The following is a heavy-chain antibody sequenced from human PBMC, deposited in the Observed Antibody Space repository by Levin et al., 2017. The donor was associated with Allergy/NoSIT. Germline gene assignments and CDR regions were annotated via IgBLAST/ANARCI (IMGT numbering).Heavy chain of an antibody. CDR3: TRYYYGGSGYYPDY. CDR1: GFTFGDYA. Sequence: GESLKISCTASGFTFGDYAMSWFRQAPGKGLEWVGFIRSKTYGGTTEYAASVKGRFTISRDDSKNIAYLQMDSLKTEDTAVYSCTRYYYGGSGYYPDYWGQGTLVTVSS. CDR2: IRSKTYGGTT. D-gene: IGHD3-22*01. J-gene: IGHJ4*02. V-gene: IGHV3-49*03.